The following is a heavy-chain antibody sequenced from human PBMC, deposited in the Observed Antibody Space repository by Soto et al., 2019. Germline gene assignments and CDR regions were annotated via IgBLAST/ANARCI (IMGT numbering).Heavy chain of an antibody. CDR1: GGSIITYY. J-gene: IGHJ4*02. CDR3: ARGSYYYDSSGYYHY. CDR2: IYYSGST. Sequence: PSETLSLTCTVSGGSIITYYWSWIRQPPGKGLEWIGYIYYSGSTNYNPSPKSRVTISADTSKNQFSLKLSSVTAADTAVYYCARGSYYYDSSGYYHYWGKGTLVTVSS. V-gene: IGHV4-59*08. D-gene: IGHD3-22*01.